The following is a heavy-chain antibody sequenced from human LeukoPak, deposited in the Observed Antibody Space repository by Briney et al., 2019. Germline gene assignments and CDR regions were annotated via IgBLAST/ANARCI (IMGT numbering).Heavy chain of an antibody. J-gene: IGHJ4*02. D-gene: IGHD3-16*01. CDR2: ISWNSGSI. Sequence: PGGSLRLSCAASGFTFDDYAMHWVRQAPGKGLEWVSGISWNSGSIGYADSVKGRFTISRDNAKNSLYLQMNSLRAEDTALYYCAKDYLGNFDYWGQGTLVTVSS. V-gene: IGHV3-9*01. CDR1: GFTFDDYA. CDR3: AKDYLGNFDY.